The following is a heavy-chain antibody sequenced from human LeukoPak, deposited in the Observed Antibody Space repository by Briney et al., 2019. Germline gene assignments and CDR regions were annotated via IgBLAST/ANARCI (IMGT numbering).Heavy chain of an antibody. Sequence: AASVKVSCKASGGTFSSYAISWVRQAPGQGLEWMGGIIPIFGTANYAQEFQGRVTITADESTSTAYMELSSLRSEDTAVYYCARDVRNYYDSSGYQRFDYWGQGTLVTVSS. V-gene: IGHV1-69*13. CDR3: ARDVRNYYDSSGYQRFDY. CDR1: GGTFSSYA. D-gene: IGHD3-22*01. CDR2: IIPIFGTA. J-gene: IGHJ4*02.